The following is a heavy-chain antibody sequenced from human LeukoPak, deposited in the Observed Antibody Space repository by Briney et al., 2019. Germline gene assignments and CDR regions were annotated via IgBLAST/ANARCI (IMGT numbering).Heavy chain of an antibody. CDR3: ARDVLAAGATGTFDI. Sequence: GGSLRLSCVASGFTFSNFWMSWVRQAPGKGLEWVANIKVDGSEKYYADSVKGRFTISRDNAKTSLYLQMNSLRAEDTAVYYCARDVLAAGATGTFDIWGQGTMVTVSS. J-gene: IGHJ3*02. CDR2: IKVDGSEK. V-gene: IGHV3-7*03. CDR1: GFTFSNFW. D-gene: IGHD1-14*01.